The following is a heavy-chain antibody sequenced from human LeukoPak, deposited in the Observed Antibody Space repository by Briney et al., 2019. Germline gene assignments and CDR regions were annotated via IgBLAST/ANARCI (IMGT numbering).Heavy chain of an antibody. Sequence: SETLSLTCTVSGDSISGYYWTWIRQPPEKGLQWIGYMYNSGSGSTNYNPSLRSRVSISVDTSQNQLSLKLTSVTAADTAVYYCARGERLGPDYWGQGTLVTVSS. V-gene: IGHV4-59*01. CDR2: MYNSGSGST. J-gene: IGHJ4*02. D-gene: IGHD1-1*01. CDR3: ARGERLGPDY. CDR1: GDSISGYY.